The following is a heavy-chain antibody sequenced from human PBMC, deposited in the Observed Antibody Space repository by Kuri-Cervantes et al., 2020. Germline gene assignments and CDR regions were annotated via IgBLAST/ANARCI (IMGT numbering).Heavy chain of an antibody. CDR2: IIPIFGTA. Sequence: SVKVSCKSSGDTFINYSITWVRQAPGQGLEWMGGIIPIFGTANYAQKFQGRVTITTDESTSTAYMELSSLRSEDTAVYYCARVGGNYYGSGSNDAFDIWGQGTLVTVSS. CDR1: GDTFINYS. CDR3: ARVGGNYYGSGSNDAFDI. D-gene: IGHD3-10*01. V-gene: IGHV1-69*05. J-gene: IGHJ3*02.